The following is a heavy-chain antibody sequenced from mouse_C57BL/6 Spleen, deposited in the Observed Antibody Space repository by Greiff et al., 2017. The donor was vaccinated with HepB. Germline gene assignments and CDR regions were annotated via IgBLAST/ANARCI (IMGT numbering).Heavy chain of an antibody. Sequence: EVQLQQSVAELVRPGASVKLSCTASGFNIKNTYMHWVKQRPEQGLEWIGRIDPANGNTKYAPKFQGKATITADTSSNTAYLQLSSLTSEDTAIYYGARGDYYGSSYGYFDVWGTGTTVTVSS. CDR1: GFNIKNTY. V-gene: IGHV14-3*01. D-gene: IGHD1-1*01. CDR3: ARGDYYGSSYGYFDV. CDR2: IDPANGNT. J-gene: IGHJ1*03.